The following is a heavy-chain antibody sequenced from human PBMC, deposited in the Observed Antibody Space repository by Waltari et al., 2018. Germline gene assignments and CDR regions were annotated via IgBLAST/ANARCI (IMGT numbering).Heavy chain of an antibody. CDR1: GYTFTGYY. V-gene: IGHV1-2*06. Sequence: QVQLVQSGAEVKKPGASVKVSCKASGYTFTGYYMHWVRQAPGQGLEWMGRINPNSGGTNYAQKFQGRVTMTRDTSSSTAYMELSRLRSDDTAVYYCARSYSSSSGGFDPWGQGTLVTVSS. CDR2: INPNSGGT. D-gene: IGHD6-6*01. CDR3: ARSYSSSSGGFDP. J-gene: IGHJ5*02.